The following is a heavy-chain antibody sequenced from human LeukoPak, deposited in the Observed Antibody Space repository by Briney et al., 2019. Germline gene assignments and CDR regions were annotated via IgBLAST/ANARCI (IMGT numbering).Heavy chain of an antibody. CDR3: ARDRPSYGSGSYYDAFDI. J-gene: IGHJ3*02. V-gene: IGHV1-18*04. D-gene: IGHD3-10*01. CDR1: GYTFTSYG. Sequence: ASVKVSCKASGYTFTSYGISWVRQAPGQGLEWMGWISAYNGNTNYAQKLQGRVTMTTDTSTSTAYRELRSLRSDDTAVYYCARDRPSYGSGSYYDAFDIWGQGTMVTVSS. CDR2: ISAYNGNT.